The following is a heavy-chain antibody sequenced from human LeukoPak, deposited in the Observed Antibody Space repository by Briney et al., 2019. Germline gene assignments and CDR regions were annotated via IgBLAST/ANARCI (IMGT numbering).Heavy chain of an antibody. CDR2: INPIDGNT. CDR3: AREPTSGSCYFDY. CDR1: GYTFTGYY. J-gene: IGHJ4*02. D-gene: IGHD1-26*01. V-gene: IGHV1-46*01. Sequence: ASVKVSCKASGYTFTGYYMHWVRQAPGQGLEWMGMINPIDGNTNRPQKFRGRLTVTRDTSTSTVYMELSSLTSEDTAVYFCAREPTSGSCYFDYWGQGTLVTVSS.